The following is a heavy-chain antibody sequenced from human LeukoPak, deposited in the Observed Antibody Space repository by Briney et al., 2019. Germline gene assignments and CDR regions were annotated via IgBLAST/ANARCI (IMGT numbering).Heavy chain of an antibody. Sequence: GGSLRLSXAASGFSFEDYGMSWVRQAPGKGLEWVSGINWNGGSTGYGDSVKGRFTISRDNAKNCLYLQMNSLRAEDTALYYCARDRESCGGDCYSSNDAFDIWGQGTKVTVSS. CDR1: GFSFEDYG. J-gene: IGHJ3*02. D-gene: IGHD2-21*02. CDR3: ARDRESCGGDCYSSNDAFDI. CDR2: INWNGGST. V-gene: IGHV3-20*04.